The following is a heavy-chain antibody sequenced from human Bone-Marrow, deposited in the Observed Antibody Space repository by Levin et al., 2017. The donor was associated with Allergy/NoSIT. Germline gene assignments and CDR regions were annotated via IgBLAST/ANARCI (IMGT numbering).Heavy chain of an antibody. V-gene: IGHV3-30-3*01. CDR2: ISYDGSNK. Sequence: GGSLRLSCAASGFTFSSYAMHWVRQAPGKGLEWVAVISYDGSNKYYADSVKGRFTISRDNSKNTLYLQMNSLRAEDTAVYYCARDSHPWRAVAPRTPVYWGQGTLVTVSS. CDR1: GFTFSSYA. D-gene: IGHD6-19*01. CDR3: ARDSHPWRAVAPRTPVY. J-gene: IGHJ4*02.